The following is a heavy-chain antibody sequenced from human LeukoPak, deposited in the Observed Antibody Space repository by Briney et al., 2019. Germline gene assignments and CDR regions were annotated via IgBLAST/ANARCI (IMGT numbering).Heavy chain of an antibody. CDR1: SGSISTSNYY. CDR2: IFYSGST. Sequence: SETLSLTCTVSSGSISTSNYYWGWVRQPPGKALEWTGNIFYSGSTYYSPSLKSRVTISLDTSRNQFSLKLSSVTAADTAVYYCARVAGDLYYDFWSGYPVFDYWGQGTLVTVSS. CDR3: ARVAGDLYYDFWSGYPVFDY. V-gene: IGHV4-39*07. J-gene: IGHJ4*02. D-gene: IGHD3-3*01.